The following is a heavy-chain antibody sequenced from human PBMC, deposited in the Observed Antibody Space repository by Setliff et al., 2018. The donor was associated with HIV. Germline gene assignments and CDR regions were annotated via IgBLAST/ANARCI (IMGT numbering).Heavy chain of an antibody. CDR1: GDSVTSGGFF. J-gene: IGHJ6*02. V-gene: IGHV4-31*03. CDR3: ARITIFVPGNPYFYGMGV. Sequence: SETVSLTCSVSGDSVTSGGFFWSWIRQRPEKGLEWIGHMFYSGTTYYSPSLKSRVRISRDTSENQFSLKLTSVTAADTAVYYCARITIFVPGNPYFYGMGVWGQGTTVTVSS. D-gene: IGHD3-3*01. CDR2: MFYSGTT.